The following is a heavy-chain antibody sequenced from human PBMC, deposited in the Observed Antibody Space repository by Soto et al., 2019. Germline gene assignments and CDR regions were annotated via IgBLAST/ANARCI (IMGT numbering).Heavy chain of an antibody. V-gene: IGHV1-69*01. CDR1: GGTFSSYA. J-gene: IGHJ6*02. CDR3: ARADIVVVPAATGDYYYYGMDV. CDR2: IIPIFGTA. D-gene: IGHD2-2*01. Sequence: QVQLVQSGAEVKKPGSSVKVSCKASGGTFSSYAISWVRQAPGQGLEWMGGIIPIFGTANYAQKFQGRVTITADESTSTAYRELSSLRSEDTAVYYCARADIVVVPAATGDYYYYGMDVWGQGTTVTVSS.